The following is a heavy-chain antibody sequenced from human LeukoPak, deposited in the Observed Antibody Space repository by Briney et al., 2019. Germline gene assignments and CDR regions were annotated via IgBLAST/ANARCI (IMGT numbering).Heavy chain of an antibody. V-gene: IGHV1-18*01. CDR2: ISVYNDNK. CDR1: GYIFTSYG. J-gene: IGHJ4*02. Sequence: ASVKVSCKASGYIFTSYGISWVRQAPGQGLEWMGWISVYNDNKNYAQKFQGRVTMTRDTSTSTVYMELSSLRSEDTAVYYCARDSSSTIFGVVIIPPDYWGQGTLVTVSS. D-gene: IGHD3-3*01. CDR3: ARDSSSTIFGVVIIPPDY.